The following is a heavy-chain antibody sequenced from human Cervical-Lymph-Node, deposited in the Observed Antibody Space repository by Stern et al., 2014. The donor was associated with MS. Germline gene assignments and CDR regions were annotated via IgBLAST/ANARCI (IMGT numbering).Heavy chain of an antibody. CDR3: VIGLSGYDYWYFDL. D-gene: IGHD3-3*01. Sequence: QVQLVQSGAEVKKPGSSVNVSCKASGGTFTNFGVSWVRQVPGQGYEWMGGTSPSFESTNYAQKFRHSVAITADKSPNSVYMEWSSLKSDDTAMYDCVIGLSGYDYWYFDLWGRGTLVTVSS. V-gene: IGHV1-69*06. J-gene: IGHJ2*01. CDR2: TSPSFEST. CDR1: GGTFTNFG.